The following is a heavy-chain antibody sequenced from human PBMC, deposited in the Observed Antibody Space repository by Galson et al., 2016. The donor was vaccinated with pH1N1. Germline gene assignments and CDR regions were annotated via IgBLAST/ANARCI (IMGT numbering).Heavy chain of an antibody. J-gene: IGHJ4*02. D-gene: IGHD2-15*01. Sequence: SLRLSCAASGIAFNTYAMTWVRQAPGKGLECVSSISGDGTSTHYAASVKGRFAISRDNSKSTLYLQMNGLRAEDTALYYCAKENSLLEGNYFDYWGQGTVVTVSS. CDR2: ISGDGTST. CDR1: GIAFNTYA. CDR3: AKENSLLEGNYFDY. V-gene: IGHV3-23*01.